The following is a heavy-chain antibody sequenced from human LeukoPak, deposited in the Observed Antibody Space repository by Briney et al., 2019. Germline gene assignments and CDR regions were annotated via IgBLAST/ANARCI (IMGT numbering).Heavy chain of an antibody. CDR1: GFTFSSYG. CDR3: AKEGPSRYRYLDFDP. D-gene: IGHD5-18*01. CDR2: ISYDGSNK. Sequence: GRSLRLSCAASGFTFSSYGMHWVRQAPGKGLEGVAVISYDGSNKYYADSVKGRFTISRDNSKNTLYLQMNSLRAEDTAVYYCAKEGPSRYRYLDFDPWGQRTLVTVSS. J-gene: IGHJ5*02. V-gene: IGHV3-30*18.